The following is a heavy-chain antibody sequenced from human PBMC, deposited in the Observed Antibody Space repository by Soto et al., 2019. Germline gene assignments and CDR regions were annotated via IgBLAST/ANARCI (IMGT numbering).Heavy chain of an antibody. CDR3: ASAVLRYFDWLPHYFDY. V-gene: IGHV3-21*01. CDR2: ISSSSSYI. CDR1: GFTFSSYS. Sequence: PGGSLRLSCAASGFTFSSYSMNWVRQAPGKGLEWVSSISSSSSYIYYADSVKGRFTISRDNAKNSLYLQMNSLRAEDTAVYYCASAVLRYFDWLPHYFDYWGQGTLVTVSS. D-gene: IGHD3-9*01. J-gene: IGHJ4*02.